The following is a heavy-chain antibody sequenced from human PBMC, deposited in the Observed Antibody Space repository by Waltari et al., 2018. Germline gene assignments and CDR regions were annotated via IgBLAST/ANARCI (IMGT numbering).Heavy chain of an antibody. V-gene: IGHV3-48*04. D-gene: IGHD2-21*02. Sequence: EVQLVESGGGLVQPGGSLRLSCAASGFTFSTYSMNWVRRAPVKGLEWVSYISSSISTIYYADSVKGRFTFSRDNAKNSLYLQMNSLRAEDTAVYYCARDNDYYFDYWGQGTLVTVSS. CDR3: ARDNDYYFDY. CDR2: ISSSISTI. CDR1: GFTFSTYS. J-gene: IGHJ4*02.